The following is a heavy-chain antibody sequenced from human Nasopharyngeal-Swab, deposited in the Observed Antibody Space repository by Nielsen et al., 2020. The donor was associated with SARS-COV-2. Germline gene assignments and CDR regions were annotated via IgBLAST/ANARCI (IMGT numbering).Heavy chain of an antibody. CDR1: GFTLSSYS. CDR2: ISSSSSYI. D-gene: IGHD3-3*01. Sequence: GGSMRLSCAASGFTLSSYSMNWVRQAPGKGLEWVSSISSSSSYIYYADSVKGRFTISRDNAKNSLYLQMNSLRAEDTAVYYCARDYDFSYYGMDVWGQGTTVTVSS. J-gene: IGHJ6*02. CDR3: ARDYDFSYYGMDV. V-gene: IGHV3-21*01.